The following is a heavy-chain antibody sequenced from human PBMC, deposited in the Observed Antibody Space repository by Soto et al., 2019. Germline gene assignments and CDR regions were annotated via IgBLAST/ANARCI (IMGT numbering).Heavy chain of an antibody. V-gene: IGHV3-7*04. CDR2: IKRDGSEN. CDR3: TRGGCISESYYCFDY. D-gene: IGHD1-26*01. CDR1: AFTFSSYC. J-gene: IGHJ4*02. Sequence: GGSRRLSCAASAFTFSSYCISWVRQAPGNGLEWVANIKRDGSENDEFDCDKGRITITRAKAGTSIYLQMHSLRAEDTAVYYCTRGGCISESYYCFDYWGQGTLVTVSS.